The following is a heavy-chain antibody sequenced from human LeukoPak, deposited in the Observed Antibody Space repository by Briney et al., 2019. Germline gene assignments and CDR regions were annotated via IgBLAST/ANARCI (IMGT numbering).Heavy chain of an antibody. D-gene: IGHD3-3*01. CDR3: ARQGDFWSGYAPSFDY. CDR2: IYYSGST. Sequence: SETLSLTCTVSGDSISSSSYYWGWIRQPPGKGLEWIGSIYYSGSTYYNPSLKSRVTISVDTSKNQFSLKLSSVTAADTAVYYCARQGDFWSGYAPSFDYWGQGTLVTVSS. CDR1: GDSISSSSYY. J-gene: IGHJ4*02. V-gene: IGHV4-39*01.